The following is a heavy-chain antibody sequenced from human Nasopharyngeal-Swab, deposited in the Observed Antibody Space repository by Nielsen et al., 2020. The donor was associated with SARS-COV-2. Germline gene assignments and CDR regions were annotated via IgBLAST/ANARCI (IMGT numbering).Heavy chain of an antibody. V-gene: IGHV4-4*02. D-gene: IGHD3-3*01. CDR3: ARHHYDFWSGYYEGYFDY. J-gene: IGHJ4*02. CDR1: GGSISSSNW. Sequence: SETLSLTCAVSGGSISSSNWWSWVRQPPGKGLEWIGEIYHSGSTNYNPSLKSRVTISVDKSKNQFSLKLSSVTAADTAVYYCARHHYDFWSGYYEGYFDYWGQGTLVTVSS. CDR2: IYHSGST.